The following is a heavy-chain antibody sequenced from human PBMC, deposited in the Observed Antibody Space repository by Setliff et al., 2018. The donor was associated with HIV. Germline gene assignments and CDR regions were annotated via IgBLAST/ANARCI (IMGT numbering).Heavy chain of an antibody. CDR3: ARDHVDWQQLLFDY. Sequence: ASVKVSCKASGYTFTSYGISRVRQAPGQGLEWMGWISAYNGNTNYAQKLQGRVTMTRDTSTSTVYMELSSLRSEDTAVYYCARDHVDWQQLLFDYWGQGTLVTVSS. V-gene: IGHV1-18*01. D-gene: IGHD6-13*01. CDR2: ISAYNGNT. J-gene: IGHJ4*02. CDR1: GYTFTSYG.